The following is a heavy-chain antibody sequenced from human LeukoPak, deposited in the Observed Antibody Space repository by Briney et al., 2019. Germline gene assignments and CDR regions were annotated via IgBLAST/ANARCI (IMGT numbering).Heavy chain of an antibody. CDR3: AGRMVRGGTDAFDI. Sequence: SETLSLTCTVSGGSISSYYWSWIRQSPGKGLEWIGRIYYSGSTKSYAYLKSRVTISVDTSKSQFSLKLSSVPAADTAVYYCAGRMVRGGTDAFDIWGQGTMVTVSS. V-gene: IGHV4-59*01. CDR1: GGSISSYY. CDR2: IYYSGST. D-gene: IGHD3-10*01. J-gene: IGHJ3*02.